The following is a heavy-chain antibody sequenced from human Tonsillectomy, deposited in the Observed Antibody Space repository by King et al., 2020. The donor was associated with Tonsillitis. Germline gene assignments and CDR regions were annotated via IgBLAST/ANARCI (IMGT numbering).Heavy chain of an antibody. V-gene: IGHV4-39*01. Sequence: QLQESGPGLVKPSETLSLTCIVSGGSINSSSHYWGWIRQPPGKGLEWIGTIYYSGSTYYNPSLKSRVTISVDTSKNQFSLKLRSVTAADTAGYYCARPLTTWGQGTLVTVSS. D-gene: IGHD3-9*01. CDR1: GGSINSSSHY. CDR3: ARPLTT. CDR2: IYYSGST. J-gene: IGHJ5*02.